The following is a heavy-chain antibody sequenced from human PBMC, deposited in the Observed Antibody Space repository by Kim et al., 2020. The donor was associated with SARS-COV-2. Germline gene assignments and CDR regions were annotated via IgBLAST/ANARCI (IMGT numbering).Heavy chain of an antibody. Sequence: SETLSLTCTVSGGSISSYYWSWIRQPPGKGLEWIGYIYYSGSTNYNPSLKSRVTISVDTSKNQFSLKLSSVTAADTAVYYCARERGGADHYYYYYGMDVWGQGTTVTVSS. CDR3: ARERGGADHYYYYYGMDV. J-gene: IGHJ6*02. V-gene: IGHV4-59*13. CDR2: IYYSGST. D-gene: IGHD2-21*01. CDR1: GGSISSYY.